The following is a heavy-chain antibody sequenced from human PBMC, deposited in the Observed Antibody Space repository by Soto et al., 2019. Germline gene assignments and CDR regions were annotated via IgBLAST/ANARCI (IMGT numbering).Heavy chain of an antibody. J-gene: IGHJ4*02. Sequence: QVQLQESGPGLVKPSQTLSLTCTVSGGSISSDDSYWSWIRQPPGKGLEWIGYIYYGGTTYYNPSLQRRATISVDTSKNQFSLKLSSVSAADTAVYYCARDLRGYGNFDYWGQGPLVTVSS. CDR3: ARDLRGYGNFDY. D-gene: IGHD5-12*01. CDR2: IYYGGTT. CDR1: GGSISSDDSY. V-gene: IGHV4-30-4*01.